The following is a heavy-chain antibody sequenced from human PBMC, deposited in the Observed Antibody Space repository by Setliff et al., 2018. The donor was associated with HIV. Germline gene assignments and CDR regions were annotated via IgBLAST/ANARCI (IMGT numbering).Heavy chain of an antibody. V-gene: IGHV4-34*01. Sequence: SETLSLTCAVYGGSFSGSYWSWVRQPPGKGLEWIGEINHCGRTNYNPSLKGRVIMSEDTSKNHFSLRLNSATAADTAVYFCARGPYSRKFDPWGQGTLVTVSS. CDR2: INHCGRT. CDR3: ARGPYSRKFDP. D-gene: IGHD1-26*01. CDR1: GGSFSGSY. J-gene: IGHJ5*02.